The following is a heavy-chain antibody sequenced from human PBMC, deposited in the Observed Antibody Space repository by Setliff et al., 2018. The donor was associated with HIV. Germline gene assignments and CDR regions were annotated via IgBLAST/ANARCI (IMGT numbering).Heavy chain of an antibody. J-gene: IGHJ5*02. Sequence: PSETLSLTCTVSGDSISSYYWNWIRQPPGKALEWIGYIYYSGSTDYNPALKRRVTISLDTSKNQFSLKLSSVTAADTAVYYCARGAYYNFWSGYSAGGGSLGPWGQGTLVT. CDR3: ARGAYYNFWSGYSAGGGSLGP. CDR2: IYYSGST. CDR1: GDSISSYY. D-gene: IGHD3-3*01. V-gene: IGHV4-59*01.